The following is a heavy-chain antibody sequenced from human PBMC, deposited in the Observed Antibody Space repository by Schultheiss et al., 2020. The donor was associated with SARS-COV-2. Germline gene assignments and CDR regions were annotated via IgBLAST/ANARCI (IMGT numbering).Heavy chain of an antibody. V-gene: IGHV4-59*01. CDR1: GGSISSYY. J-gene: IGHJ3*02. CDR2: INHSGST. Sequence: SQTLSLTCTVSGGSISSYYWSWIRQPPGKGLEWIGEINHSGSTYYNPSLKSRVTISVDRSKNQFSLKLSSVTAADTAVYYCARGAKSGAFDIWGQGTMVTVSS. CDR3: ARGAKSGAFDI. D-gene: IGHD1-26*01.